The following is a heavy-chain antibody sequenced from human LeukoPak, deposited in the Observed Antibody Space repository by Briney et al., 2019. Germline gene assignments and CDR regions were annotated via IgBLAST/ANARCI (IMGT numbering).Heavy chain of an antibody. D-gene: IGHD1-26*01. CDR1: GFTFSSYS. V-gene: IGHV3-21*01. CDR3: ARGPARWSWELLINWFDP. Sequence: PGGSLRLSCAASGFTFSSYSMNWVRQAPGKGLEWVSSISSRSSYIYYAHSLKGRFTISRDNAKNSLYLQMSSLRAEDTAVYYCARGPARWSWELLINWFDPWGQGTLVTVSS. J-gene: IGHJ5*02. CDR2: ISSRSSYI.